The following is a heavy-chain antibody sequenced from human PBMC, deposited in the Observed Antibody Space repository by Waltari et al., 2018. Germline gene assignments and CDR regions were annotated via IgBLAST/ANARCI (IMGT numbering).Heavy chain of an antibody. J-gene: IGHJ4*02. CDR2: VYHSGKT. CDR1: GDSISGNYW. D-gene: IGHD2-2*01. Sequence: QVQLQESGQGLVKPSGTLSLTCAVSGDSISGNYWWSWVRQSPEKGPEWIGQVYHSGKTHYNPSLQSRVTISVDKPKNQFSLNLNSVTAADTAVYYCAGDRAIGLFFDYWGRGTLVTVSS. CDR3: AGDRAIGLFFDY. V-gene: IGHV4-4*02.